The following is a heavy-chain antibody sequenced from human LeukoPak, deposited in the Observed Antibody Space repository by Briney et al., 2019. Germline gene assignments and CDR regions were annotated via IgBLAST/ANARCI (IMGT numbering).Heavy chain of an antibody. Sequence: GGSLRLSCAASGFTFSSYEMNWVRQAPGKGLEWVSYISSSGSTIYYADSVKGRFTISRDNAKNSLYLQMNSLRADDTAVYYCARKGLAHYYYYGMDVWGQGTTVTVSS. CDR2: ISSSGSTI. CDR3: ARKGLAHYYYYGMDV. D-gene: IGHD3/OR15-3a*01. V-gene: IGHV3-48*03. J-gene: IGHJ6*02. CDR1: GFTFSSYE.